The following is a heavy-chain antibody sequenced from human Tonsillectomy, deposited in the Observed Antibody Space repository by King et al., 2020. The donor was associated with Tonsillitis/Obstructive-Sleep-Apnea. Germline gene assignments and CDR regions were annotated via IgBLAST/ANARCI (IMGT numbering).Heavy chain of an antibody. J-gene: IGHJ6*03. CDR3: ARLYCGGGSCSXXFYNFYYXIDX. CDR2: IYWDDDK. V-gene: IGHV2-5*02. Sequence: TLQESGPTLVKPTQTLTLTCTVSGFSLTTSGVGVGWIRQPPGKALEWLAFIYWDDDKRYSPSLKSRLTITRDTSKNQVVLTMTNMDPVDTATYFCARLYCGGGSCSXXFYNFYYXIDXXGKGTTVTVSS. D-gene: IGHD2-15*01. CDR1: GFSLTTSGVG.